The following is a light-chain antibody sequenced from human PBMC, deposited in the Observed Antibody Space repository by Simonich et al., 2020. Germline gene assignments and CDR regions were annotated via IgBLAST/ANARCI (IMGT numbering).Light chain of an antibody. CDR1: QSVSSN. CDR3: QQRSNWPLT. V-gene: IGKV3-15*01. Sequence: EIVMTQSPATLSVSPGERATLSCRASQSVSSNLAWYQQKPGQAPRLLIYGASTRATGIPARFSGSGSGTEFTLTISSMQSEDFAVYYCQQRSNWPLTFCQGTKLEIK. CDR2: GAS. J-gene: IGKJ2*01.